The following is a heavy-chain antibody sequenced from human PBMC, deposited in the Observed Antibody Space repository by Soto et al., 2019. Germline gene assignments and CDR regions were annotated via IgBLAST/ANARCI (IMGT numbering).Heavy chain of an antibody. J-gene: IGHJ6*02. CDR3: ARVVGAGSYFYCGMDV. CDR1: GGTFSSSA. Sequence: QVQLVQSGAEVKKPGSSVKVSCKASGGTFSSSAISWVRQAPGQGIEWMGGIIPISGTANYAQKFQGRVTITADESTSTAYMELSSLRAEDTAVYYRARVVGAGSYFYCGMDVWGQGTTFTFSS. D-gene: IGHD3-10*01. V-gene: IGHV1-69*01. CDR2: IIPISGTA.